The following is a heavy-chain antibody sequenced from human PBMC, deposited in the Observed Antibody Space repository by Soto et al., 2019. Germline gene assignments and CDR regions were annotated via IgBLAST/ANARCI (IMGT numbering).Heavy chain of an antibody. Sequence: SETLSLTCAVYGGSFSGYYWSWIRQPPGKGLEWIGEINHSGSTNYNPSLKSRVTISVDTSKNQFSLKLSSVTAADTAVYYCGTVTTANYYFDYWGQGTLVTVSS. J-gene: IGHJ4*02. CDR3: GTVTTANYYFDY. D-gene: IGHD4-17*01. V-gene: IGHV4-34*01. CDR2: INHSGST. CDR1: GGSFSGYY.